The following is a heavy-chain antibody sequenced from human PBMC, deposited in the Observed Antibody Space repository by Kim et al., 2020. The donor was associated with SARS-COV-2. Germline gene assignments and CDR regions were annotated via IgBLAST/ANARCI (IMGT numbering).Heavy chain of an antibody. CDR2: IYYSGST. D-gene: IGHD6-19*01. CDR3: ARQGEQWLSPYYYYYLDV. J-gene: IGHJ6*03. V-gene: IGHV4-59*08. CDR1: GGSISNNY. Sequence: SETLSLICTVSGGSISNNYWSWIRQPPGKRLEWIGYIYYSGSTNYSPSLKGRVTMSVDTSKNQFSLKLSSVTAADTAVYYCARQGEQWLSPYYYYYLDVWGKGTTVTVSS.